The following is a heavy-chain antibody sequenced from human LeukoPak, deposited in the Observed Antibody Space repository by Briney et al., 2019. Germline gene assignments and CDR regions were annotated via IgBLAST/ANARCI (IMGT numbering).Heavy chain of an antibody. CDR1: GYTFTSYD. Sequence: ASVKVSCKASGYTFTSYDINWVRQATGQGLEWMGWMNPNSGNTGYAQKFQGRVTITRNTSISTAYMELSSLRSEDTAVYYCARSLPFGHYYYYMDVWGKGTTVTVSS. CDR2: MNPNSGNT. V-gene: IGHV1-8*03. D-gene: IGHD3-16*01. J-gene: IGHJ6*03. CDR3: ARSLPFGHYYYYMDV.